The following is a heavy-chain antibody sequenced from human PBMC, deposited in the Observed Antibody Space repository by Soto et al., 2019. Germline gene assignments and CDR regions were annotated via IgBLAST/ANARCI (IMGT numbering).Heavy chain of an antibody. J-gene: IGHJ5*02. CDR1: GGTFSSYA. V-gene: IGHV1-69*13. D-gene: IGHD6-6*01. CDR3: AKDTLGAARPRGFDH. CDR2: IIPIFGTA. Sequence: SVKVSCTASGGTFSSYAISWVRQAPGQGLEWMGGIIPIFGTANYAQKFQGRVTITADESTSTAYMELSSLRAEHTAVYYCAKDTLGAARPRGFDHWGQGTLVTVSS.